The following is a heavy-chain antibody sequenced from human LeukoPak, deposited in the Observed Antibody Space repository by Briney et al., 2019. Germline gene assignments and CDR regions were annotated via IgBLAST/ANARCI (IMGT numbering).Heavy chain of an antibody. CDR1: GGSISSGSYY. CDR3: ARDSVDTYGQPFDS. J-gene: IGHJ4*02. Sequence: SETLSLTCTVSGGSISSGSYYWGWIRQPPGKGLEWIGNIYYSGSTNYNLSLKSRVTISVDTSKNQFSLKLSSVTAAETAVYYCARDSVDTYGQPFDSWGQGTQVTVSS. D-gene: IGHD5-18*01. V-gene: IGHV4-39*07. CDR2: IYYSGST.